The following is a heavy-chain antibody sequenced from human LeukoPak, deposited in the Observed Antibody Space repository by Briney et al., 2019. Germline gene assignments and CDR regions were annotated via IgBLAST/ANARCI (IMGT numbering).Heavy chain of an antibody. Sequence: SETLSLTCAVYGGSFSGYYWSWIRQPPGKGLEWIGEINHSGSTNYNPSLKSRVTISVDTSKNQFSLKLSSVTAADTAVYYCASSNLHGAQDYWGQGTLVTVSS. CDR2: INHSGST. D-gene: IGHD3-3*02. CDR3: ASSNLHGAQDY. J-gene: IGHJ4*02. CDR1: GGSFSGYY. V-gene: IGHV4-34*01.